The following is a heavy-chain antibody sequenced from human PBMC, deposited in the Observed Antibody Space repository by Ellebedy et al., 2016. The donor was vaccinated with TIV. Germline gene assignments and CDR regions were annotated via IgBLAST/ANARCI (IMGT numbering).Heavy chain of an antibody. CDR3: ARVSWDLVAASDV. CDR2: IGHDGSNK. J-gene: IGHJ3*01. Sequence: GESLKISCTASGITFSTHNLHWVRHAPGQGLEWVAVIGHDGSNKYYAASLDGRFTISRDNSKNKLYLQMNSLRPDDTAVYYCARVSWDLVAASDVWGHGTMVTVSS. V-gene: IGHV3-33*01. D-gene: IGHD1-26*01. CDR1: GITFSTHN.